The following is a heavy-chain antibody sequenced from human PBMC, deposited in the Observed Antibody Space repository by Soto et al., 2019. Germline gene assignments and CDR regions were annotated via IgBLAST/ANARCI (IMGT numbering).Heavy chain of an antibody. CDR1: GGSINSYY. D-gene: IGHD2-8*02. CDR3: ARDKITGLFDY. V-gene: IGHV4-59*12. Sequence: SETLSLTCTVSGGSINSYYWSWIRQPPGRGLEWIGYIYYSGTTNYNPSLKSRVTISVDTSKNQFSLWLTSVTAADTAVYYCARDKITGLFDYWGQGTLVTVS. J-gene: IGHJ4*02. CDR2: IYYSGTT.